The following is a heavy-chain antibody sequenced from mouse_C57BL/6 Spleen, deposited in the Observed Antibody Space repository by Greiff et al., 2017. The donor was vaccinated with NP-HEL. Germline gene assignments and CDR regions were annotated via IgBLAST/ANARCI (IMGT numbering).Heavy chain of an antibody. CDR1: GYAFSSYW. Sequence: VQLVESGAELVKPGASVKISCKASGYAFSSYWMNWVKQRPGKGLEWIGQIYPGDGDTNYNGKFKGKATLTADKSSSTAYMQLSSLTSEDSAVYVCASRGGSRVAWFAYWGQGTLVTVSA. CDR2: IYPGDGDT. V-gene: IGHV1-80*01. J-gene: IGHJ3*01. CDR3: ASRGGSRVAWFAY. D-gene: IGHD1-1*01.